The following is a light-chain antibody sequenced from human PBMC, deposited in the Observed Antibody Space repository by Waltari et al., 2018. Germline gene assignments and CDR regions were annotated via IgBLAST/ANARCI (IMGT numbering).Light chain of an antibody. CDR3: QHYLRLPVT. V-gene: IGKV3D-15*01. J-gene: IGKJ1*01. CDR1: QSVSRA. Sequence: EIVMKQAPGTPSLSLGERGTVSCRASQSVSRALAWYQQKPGQAPRLLIYGASTRATGIPDRFSGSGSGTEFSLTISRLEPDDFAVYYCQHYLRLPVTFGQGTTVEI. CDR2: GAS.